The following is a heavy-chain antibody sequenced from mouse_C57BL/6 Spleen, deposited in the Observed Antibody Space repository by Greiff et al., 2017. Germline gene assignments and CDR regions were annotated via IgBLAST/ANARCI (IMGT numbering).Heavy chain of an antibody. V-gene: IGHV14-3*01. D-gene: IGHD2-4*01. Sequence: VQLQQSVAELVRPGASVKLSCTASGFNFKNTYMHWVKQRPEQGLEWIGTIDPANGNTKYASKFKGKATITADTSSNTAYLQLSSLTSEDTAIYYCARWDYEGMDYWGQGTSVTVSS. CDR3: ARWDYEGMDY. CDR2: IDPANGNT. CDR1: GFNFKNTY. J-gene: IGHJ4*01.